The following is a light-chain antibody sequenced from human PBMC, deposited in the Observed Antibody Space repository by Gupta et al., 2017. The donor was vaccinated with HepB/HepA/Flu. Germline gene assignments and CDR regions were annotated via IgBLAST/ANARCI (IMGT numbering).Light chain of an antibody. CDR3: QYSDSLPGT. CDR1: QSIGSY. V-gene: IGKV1-39*01. J-gene: IGKJ1*01. CDR2: SAS. Sequence: DIQMTQSPSSLSASVGDKVTISCRASQSIGSYLHWYQQKPGKAPMLLLYSASRLQSGVPSRFSGSGSGTDFTLTISMLQPEDFATYCCQYSDSLPGTFGEGTKVDIK.